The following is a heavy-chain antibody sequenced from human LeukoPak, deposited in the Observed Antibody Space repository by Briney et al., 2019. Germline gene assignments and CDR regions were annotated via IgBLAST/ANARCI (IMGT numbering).Heavy chain of an antibody. D-gene: IGHD6-19*01. Sequence: GGSLRLSCAASGFTFSSYAMNWVRQAPGKGLERVSAISGSGGSTYYANSVKGRFTISRDNSKNTLYLQMNSLRAEDSAIYYCARGHSAWYDYWGQGTLVTVSS. J-gene: IGHJ4*02. CDR3: ARGHSAWYDY. V-gene: IGHV3-23*01. CDR1: GFTFSSYA. CDR2: ISGSGGST.